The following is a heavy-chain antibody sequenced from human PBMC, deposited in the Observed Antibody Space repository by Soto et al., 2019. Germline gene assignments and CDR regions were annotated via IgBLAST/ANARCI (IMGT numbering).Heavy chain of an antibody. D-gene: IGHD2-15*01. Sequence: ASVKVSCKASGYTFTSYGISWVRQAPGQGLEWMGWISAYNGNTNYAQKLQGRVTMTTDTSTSTAYMELRSLRSEDTAVYYCARAKVPYCSGGSCPIQDAFDIWGQGTMVTVSS. CDR2: ISAYNGNT. V-gene: IGHV1-18*01. CDR1: GYTFTSYG. J-gene: IGHJ3*02. CDR3: ARAKVPYCSGGSCPIQDAFDI.